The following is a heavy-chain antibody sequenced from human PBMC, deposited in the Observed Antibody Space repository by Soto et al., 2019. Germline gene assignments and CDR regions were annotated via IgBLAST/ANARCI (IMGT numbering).Heavy chain of an antibody. CDR3: ARDYMVRGVIITYYYYGMDV. CDR1: GDSVSSNSAA. D-gene: IGHD3-10*01. Sequence: SQTLSLTCAISGDSVSSNSAAWNWIRQSPSRGLEWLGRTYYRSKWYNDYAVSVKSRITINPDTSKNQFSLQLNSVTPEDTAVYYCARDYMVRGVIITYYYYGMDVWGQGTTVTVS. CDR2: TYYRSKWYN. J-gene: IGHJ6*02. V-gene: IGHV6-1*01.